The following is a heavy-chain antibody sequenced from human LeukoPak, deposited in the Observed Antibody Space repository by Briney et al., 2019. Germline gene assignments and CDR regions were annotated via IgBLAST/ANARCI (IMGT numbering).Heavy chain of an antibody. CDR3: ASTPGGGGSYLFDP. CDR2: INYNGQIA. Sequence: SETLSLTCAVSGGSFSGYLWSWLRQPPGKGLERIGEINYNGQIANYNPSLKSRVTISVDTSKNQFSLKLSSVTAADTAVYYCASTPGGGGSYLFDPWGQGTLVTVSS. CDR1: GGSFSGYL. D-gene: IGHD1-26*01. J-gene: IGHJ5*02. V-gene: IGHV4-34*01.